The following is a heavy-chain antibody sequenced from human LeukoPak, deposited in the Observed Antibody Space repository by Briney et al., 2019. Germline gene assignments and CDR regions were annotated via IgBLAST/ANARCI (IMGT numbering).Heavy chain of an antibody. CDR3: AKTRGGSLHDGFDI. CDR1: GFTFSSYW. D-gene: IGHD3-16*01. CDR2: IKEDGSAK. J-gene: IGHJ3*02. V-gene: IGHV3-7*03. Sequence: GGSLRLSCAASGFTFSSYWMTWVRQAPGRGLEWVANIKEDGSAKYYVDSMKGRFTISRDNSKDTLYLQMNSLRVEDTAIYYCAKTRGGSLHDGFDIWGQGTMDTVSS.